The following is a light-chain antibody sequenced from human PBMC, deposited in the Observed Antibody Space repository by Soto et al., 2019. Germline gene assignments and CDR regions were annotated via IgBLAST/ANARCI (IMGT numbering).Light chain of an antibody. V-gene: IGKV1-5*03. J-gene: IGKJ1*01. CDR2: KAS. Sequence: DVQMTQSPSTLSASVGDRVTITCRASQSISSWLAWYQQKPGKAPKLLIYKASSLESGVPSRFSGSGSGTEFTLTISSLQPDDFATYYCQQYNSYQGTLGQGTKVDIK. CDR1: QSISSW. CDR3: QQYNSYQGT.